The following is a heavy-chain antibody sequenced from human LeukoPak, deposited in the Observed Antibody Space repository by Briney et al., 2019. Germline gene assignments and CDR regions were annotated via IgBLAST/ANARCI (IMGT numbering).Heavy chain of an antibody. V-gene: IGHV1-18*01. CDR2: VSTYNGNT. D-gene: IGHD1-26*01. Sequence: GASVKVSCKASGYTFTSYGISWVRQAPGQGLEWMGWVSTYNGNTKYAQSLQGRVTTTTDTSTSTAYMELRSLRSDDTAMYYCARQSTGSYYSPIDYWGQGTLVTVSS. CDR1: GYTFTSYG. CDR3: ARQSTGSYYSPIDY. J-gene: IGHJ4*02.